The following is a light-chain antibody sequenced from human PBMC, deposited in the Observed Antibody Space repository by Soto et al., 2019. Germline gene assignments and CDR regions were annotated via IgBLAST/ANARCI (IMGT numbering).Light chain of an antibody. CDR1: SGHSGYI. V-gene: IGLV4-60*03. J-gene: IGLJ2*01. CDR3: ETWDSNRI. Sequence: QPVLTQSSSASASLGSSVKLTCTLSSGHSGYIIAWHQQQPGKAPRYLMNLESSGTYSKGSGVPDRFSGSSSGADRYLTISNLQSEDEADYYCETWDSNRIFGGGTKVTVL. CDR2: LESSGTY.